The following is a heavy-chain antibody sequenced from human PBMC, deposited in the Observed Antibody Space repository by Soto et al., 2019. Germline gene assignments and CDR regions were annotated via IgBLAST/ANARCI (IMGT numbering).Heavy chain of an antibody. Sequence: GGPLRLSCAASGFTFSSYAMSWVRQAPGKGLEWVSAISGSGGSTYYADSVKGRFTISRVNSKNTLYLQMNSLRAEDTAVYYCAKDLSIDDILTGYYSRGMDVWGQGTTVTVSS. V-gene: IGHV3-23*01. D-gene: IGHD3-9*01. CDR1: GFTFSSYA. CDR2: ISGSGGST. J-gene: IGHJ6*02. CDR3: AKDLSIDDILTGYYSRGMDV.